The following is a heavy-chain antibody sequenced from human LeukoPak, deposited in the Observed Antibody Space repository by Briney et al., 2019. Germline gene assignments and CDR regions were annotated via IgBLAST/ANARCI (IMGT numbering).Heavy chain of an antibody. CDR2: IWYDGSNK. CDR1: GFTFSSYG. J-gene: IGHJ4*02. CDR3: ATSYGDYTDPSDY. Sequence: PGGSLRLSCAASGFTFSSYGMHWVRQAPGKGLEWVAVIWYDGSNKYYADSVKGRLTISRDNSKNTLYLQMNSLRAEDTAVYYCATSYGDYTDPSDYWGQGTLVTVFS. D-gene: IGHD4-17*01. V-gene: IGHV3-33*01.